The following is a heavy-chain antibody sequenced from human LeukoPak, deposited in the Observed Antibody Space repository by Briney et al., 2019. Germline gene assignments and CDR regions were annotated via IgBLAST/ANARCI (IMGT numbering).Heavy chain of an antibody. D-gene: IGHD2-15*01. CDR1: GGSFSGYY. Sequence: SETLSLTCAVYGGSFSGYYWSWIRQPPGKGLEWIGEINHSGSTNYNPSLKSRVTISVDTSKNQFSLKVSSVTAADTAVYYCARSYCSGGSCYSGSLLPFDPWGQGTLVTVSS. CDR3: ARSYCSGGSCYSGSLLPFDP. J-gene: IGHJ5*02. CDR2: INHSGST. V-gene: IGHV4-34*01.